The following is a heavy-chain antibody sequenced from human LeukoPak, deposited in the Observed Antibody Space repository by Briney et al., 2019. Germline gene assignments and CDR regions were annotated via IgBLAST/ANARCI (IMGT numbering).Heavy chain of an antibody. CDR3: ARDWQNRWNFDY. V-gene: IGHV3-33*01. J-gene: IGHJ4*02. D-gene: IGHD1-1*01. Sequence: PGGSLRLSCAASGFTFSDYGMHWVRQPPPKGLGWVAVIWYDGSNNYYADSVKGRFTISRDDYKNTLYLQMTSLTAEDSAVYYCARDWQNRWNFDYWGQGTLVTASS. CDR1: GFTFSDYG. CDR2: IWYDGSNN.